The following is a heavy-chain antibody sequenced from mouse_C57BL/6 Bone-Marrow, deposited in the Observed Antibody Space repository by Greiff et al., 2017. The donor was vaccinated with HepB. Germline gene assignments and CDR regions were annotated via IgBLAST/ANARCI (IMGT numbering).Heavy chain of an antibody. CDR2: IYPRSGNT. CDR1: GYTFTSYG. J-gene: IGHJ2*01. V-gene: IGHV1-81*01. D-gene: IGHD2-1*01. CDR3: EKGNGYCDY. Sequence: VQLQQSGAELVRPGASVKLSCKASGYTFTSYGISWVKQRTGQGLEWIGEIYPRSGNTYYNEKFKGKATLTADKSSSTAYLKLRSLTSEDSAVYIYEKGNGYCDYWGQGTTLTVSS.